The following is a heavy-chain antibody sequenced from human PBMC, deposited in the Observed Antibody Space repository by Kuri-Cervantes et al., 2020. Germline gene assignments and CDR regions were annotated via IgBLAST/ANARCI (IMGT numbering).Heavy chain of an antibody. Sequence: GESLKISCAASGFTFSSYGMHWVRQAPGKGLGWVAVIWYDGSNKYYADSVKGRFTISRDNSMNTLYLQMNSLCAEDTAVYYCARDLVAGTFGYYYYGRDVWGQGTTVTVSS. J-gene: IGHJ6*02. V-gene: IGHV3-33*01. D-gene: IGHD6-19*01. CDR3: ARDLVAGTFGYYYYGRDV. CDR1: GFTFSSYG. CDR2: IWYDGSNK.